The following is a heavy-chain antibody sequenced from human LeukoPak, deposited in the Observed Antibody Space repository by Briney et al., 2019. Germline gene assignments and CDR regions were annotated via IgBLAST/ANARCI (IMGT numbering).Heavy chain of an antibody. J-gene: IGHJ5*02. CDR3: ARHPFQYPFDH. V-gene: IGHV4-59*08. D-gene: IGHD2/OR15-2a*01. CDR1: GASVSSDY. CDR2: IYHSGHT. Sequence: PSETLSLTCTVSGASVSSDYWSWIRPPPGKGLEWIGYIYHSGHTMSNPSLKSRVSLSLDTSNNQFSLKLSSATAADTAVYYCARHPFQYPFDHWGQGTVVSVSS.